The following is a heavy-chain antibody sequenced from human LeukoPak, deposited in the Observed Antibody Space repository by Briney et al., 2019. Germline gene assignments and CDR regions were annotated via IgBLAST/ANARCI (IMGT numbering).Heavy chain of an antibody. J-gene: IGHJ4*02. V-gene: IGHV3-30*18. D-gene: IGHD4-23*01. CDR2: ISYDGTNK. CDR1: GFIFSNYG. Sequence: GGSLRLSCVASGFIFSNYGMHWVRQAPGKGLEWVADISYDGTNKKYVDSVQGRFTISRDNSKNTLYLQMNSLRAEDTAVYYCAKDDYGGNSGLDYWGQGTLVTVSS. CDR3: AKDDYGGNSGLDY.